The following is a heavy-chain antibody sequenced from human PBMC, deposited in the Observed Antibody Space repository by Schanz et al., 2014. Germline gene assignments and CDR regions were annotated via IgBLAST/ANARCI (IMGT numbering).Heavy chain of an antibody. V-gene: IGHV3-23*04. D-gene: IGHD3-9*01. CDR2: IGGSGDST. Sequence: EVQLVESGGGLVKPGGSLRLSCAASGFTFSDYYMTWVRQAPGKGLEWVSGIGGSGDSTHYADSVKGRFIISRDNSKNTLYLQVNSLRAEDTAVYYCAKHVRSLTGNDYWGQGTLVTVSS. CDR1: GFTFSDYY. CDR3: AKHVRSLTGNDY. J-gene: IGHJ4*02.